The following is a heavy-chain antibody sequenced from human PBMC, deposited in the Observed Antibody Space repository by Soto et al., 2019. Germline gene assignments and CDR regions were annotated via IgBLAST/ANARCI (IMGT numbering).Heavy chain of an antibody. D-gene: IGHD3-22*01. CDR2: VRYDADNA. CDR1: GFTLSNYG. J-gene: IGHJ4*02. CDR3: AREVRAYYYDSSGLDY. V-gene: IGHV3-33*01. Sequence: SCAAFGFTLSNYGMHWVRQAPDKGLEWVAVVRYDADNAYYADSVKGRFTISRDNSKNTLYLQMNSLRAEDTAVYYCAREVRAYYYDSSGLDYWGQGTLVTVSS.